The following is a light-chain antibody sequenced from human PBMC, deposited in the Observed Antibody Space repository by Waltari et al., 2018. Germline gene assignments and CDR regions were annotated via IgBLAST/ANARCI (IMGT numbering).Light chain of an antibody. Sequence: EIALTQSPGTLSLSPGERATLSCRASQTVRTTYLAWYQQKPGQAPTLLIYGSSSRATGIPDRFSGSGSGTDFSLTISSLEPEDFAVYYCQQYDISPLTFGGGTKVEIK. CDR2: GSS. CDR3: QQYDISPLT. J-gene: IGKJ4*01. CDR1: QTVRTTY. V-gene: IGKV3-20*01.